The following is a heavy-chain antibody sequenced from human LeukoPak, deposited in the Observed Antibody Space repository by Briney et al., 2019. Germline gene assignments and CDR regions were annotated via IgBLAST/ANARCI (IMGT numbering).Heavy chain of an antibody. J-gene: IGHJ5*02. Sequence: SETLSLTCTVSGGSISSGDYYWSWIRQPPGKGPEWIGYIYYSGSTYYNPSLKSRVTISVDTSKNQFSLKLSSVTAADTAVYYCARDAGYGDYEAWFDPWGQGTLVTVSS. CDR3: ARDAGYGDYEAWFDP. CDR2: IYYSGST. V-gene: IGHV4-30-4*01. D-gene: IGHD4-17*01. CDR1: GGSISSGDYY.